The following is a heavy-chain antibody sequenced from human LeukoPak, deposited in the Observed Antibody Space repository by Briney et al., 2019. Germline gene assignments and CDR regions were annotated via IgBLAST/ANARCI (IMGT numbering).Heavy chain of an antibody. CDR3: AKRADYYDSSRALYDAFDL. CDR1: GFTFRTYG. CDR2: IRYDGSDK. J-gene: IGHJ3*01. V-gene: IGHV3-30*02. D-gene: IGHD3-16*01. Sequence: GGSLSLSCAASGFTFRTYGMHWVRQAPGKGLEWVTFIRYDGSDKYYADSVKGRFTISRDNSKNTLFLQMKSLRVEDTAVYYCAKRADYYDSSRALYDAFDLWGQGTMVTVSS.